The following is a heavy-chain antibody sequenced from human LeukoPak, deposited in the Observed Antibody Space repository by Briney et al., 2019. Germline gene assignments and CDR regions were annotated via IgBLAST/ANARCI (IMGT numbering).Heavy chain of an antibody. V-gene: IGHV3-30*18. CDR1: GFTFSSYG. CDR2: ISYDGSNK. CDR3: AKEGANIVVVPAAIQPALKGSYYYYGMDV. Sequence: PGRSLRLSCAASGFTFSSYGMHWVRQAPGKGLEWVAVISYDGSNKYYADSVKGRFTISRDNSKNTLYLQMNSLRAEDTAVYHCAKEGANIVVVPAAIQPALKGSYYYYGMDVWGQGTTVTVSS. J-gene: IGHJ6*02. D-gene: IGHD2-2*01.